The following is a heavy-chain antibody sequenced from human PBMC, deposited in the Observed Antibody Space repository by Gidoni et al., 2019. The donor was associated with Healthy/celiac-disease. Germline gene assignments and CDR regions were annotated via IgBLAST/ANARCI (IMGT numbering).Heavy chain of an antibody. CDR2: IYYSGST. CDR3: ARRGATYFRFDP. J-gene: IGHJ5*02. D-gene: IGHD1-26*01. V-gene: IGHV4-39*01. Sequence: QLQLQESGPGLVKPSETLSPTCTVSGGSISSSSYYWGWIRQPPGKGLEWIGSIYYSGSTYYNPSLKSRVTISVDTSKNQFSLKLSSVTAADTAVYYCARRGATYFRFDPWGQGTLVTVSS. CDR1: GGSISSSSYY.